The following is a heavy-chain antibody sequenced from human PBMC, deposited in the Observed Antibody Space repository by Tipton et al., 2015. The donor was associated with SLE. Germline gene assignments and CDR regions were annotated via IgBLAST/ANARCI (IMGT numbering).Heavy chain of an antibody. J-gene: IGHJ4*02. CDR1: GGSISSHY. CDR2: IYYSGST. V-gene: IGHV4-59*11. D-gene: IGHD3-22*01. Sequence: LRLSCTVSGGSISSHYWSWIRQPPGKGLEWIGYIYYSGSTNYNPSLKSRVTISVDTSKNQFSLKLSSVTAADTAVYYCATRTMKGTFDYWGQGTLVTVSS. CDR3: ATRTMKGTFDY.